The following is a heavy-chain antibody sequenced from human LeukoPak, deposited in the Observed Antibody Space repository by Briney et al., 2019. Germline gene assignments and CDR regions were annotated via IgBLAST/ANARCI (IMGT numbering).Heavy chain of an antibody. CDR1: GYSFTTYW. D-gene: IGHD3-3*01. CDR2: INPGDSDA. Sequence: GAYLKISCKGSGYSFTTYWIGWVRRMPGKGLEWMGIINPGDSDARYRPSFQGQVTISADKSISTAYLQWSSLKASDTAMYYCARLDFWSGYYTGTFDYWGQGTLVTVSS. CDR3: ARLDFWSGYYTGTFDY. V-gene: IGHV5-51*01. J-gene: IGHJ4*02.